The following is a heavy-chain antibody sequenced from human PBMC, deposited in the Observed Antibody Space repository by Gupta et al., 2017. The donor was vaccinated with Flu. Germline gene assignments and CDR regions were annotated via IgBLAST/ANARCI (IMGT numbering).Heavy chain of an antibody. CDR2: IYSGGTT. Sequence: SNYNWNWIRQSAGKGLEWIGRIYSGGTTKYNPSLESRVTMSLDTSKNQVSLNLNSVNAADTAVYYCARWDGGQFRDGMDVWGQGTTVTVSS. J-gene: IGHJ6*02. V-gene: IGHV4-4*07. D-gene: IGHD1-26*01. CDR1: SNYN. CDR3: ARWDGGQFRDGMDV.